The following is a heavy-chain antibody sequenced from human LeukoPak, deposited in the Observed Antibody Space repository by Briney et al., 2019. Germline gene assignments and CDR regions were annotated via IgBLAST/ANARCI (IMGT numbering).Heavy chain of an antibody. CDR3: ARDPGVFGVVNYYYYYMDV. CDR1: GFTFSSYA. CDR2: ISYDGSNK. V-gene: IGHV3-30-3*01. D-gene: IGHD3-3*01. Sequence: PGGSLRLSCAASGFTFSSYAMHWVRQAPGKGLEWVAVISYDGSNKYYADSVKGRFTISRDNSKNTLYLQMNSLRAEDTAVYYCARDPGVFGVVNYYYYYMDVWGKGTTVTVSS. J-gene: IGHJ6*03.